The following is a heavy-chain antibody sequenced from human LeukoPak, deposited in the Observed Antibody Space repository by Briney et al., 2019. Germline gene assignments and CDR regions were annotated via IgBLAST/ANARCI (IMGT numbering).Heavy chain of an antibody. V-gene: IGHV1-69*13. Sequence: SVKLSYKASGGTFSSYAIRWVRQAPGQGLEWMGGIIPIFGTANYAQKFQGRVTIIADESTSTAYMELSSLRSEDTAVYYCAREVYDDFWSGYPRRGFDYWGQGTLVTVSS. CDR2: IIPIFGTA. D-gene: IGHD3-3*01. J-gene: IGHJ4*02. CDR3: AREVYDDFWSGYPRRGFDY. CDR1: GGTFSSYA.